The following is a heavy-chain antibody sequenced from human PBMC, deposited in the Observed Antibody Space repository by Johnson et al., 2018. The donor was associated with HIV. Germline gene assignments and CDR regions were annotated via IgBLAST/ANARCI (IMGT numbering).Heavy chain of an antibody. CDR3: AKDRTGFDAFDI. Sequence: MQLVESGGGLVQPGGSLRLSCAASGFTFSSYWMHWVRQAPGKGLVWVSRINSDGSSTSYADSVKGRFTISRDNSKNTLYLQMNSLRAEDTAVYYCAKDRTGFDAFDIWGQGTMVTVSS. D-gene: IGHD1-1*01. J-gene: IGHJ3*02. CDR1: GFTFSSYW. V-gene: IGHV3-74*01. CDR2: INSDGSST.